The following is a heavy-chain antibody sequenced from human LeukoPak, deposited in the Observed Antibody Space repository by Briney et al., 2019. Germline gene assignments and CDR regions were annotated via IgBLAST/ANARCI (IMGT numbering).Heavy chain of an antibody. CDR3: ARHTYYDSSGYWGWGHYHYFDY. V-gene: IGHV4-28*01. Sequence: SETLSLTCAVSGYSISSGHWWGWIRQPPGKGLEWIGYIYYSGNTYYNPSLKSRVTMSVDTSKNQFSLKLSSVTAADTAVYYCARHTYYDSSGYWGWGHYHYFDYWGQGTLVTVSS. CDR1: GYSISSGHW. J-gene: IGHJ4*02. CDR2: IYYSGNT. D-gene: IGHD3-22*01.